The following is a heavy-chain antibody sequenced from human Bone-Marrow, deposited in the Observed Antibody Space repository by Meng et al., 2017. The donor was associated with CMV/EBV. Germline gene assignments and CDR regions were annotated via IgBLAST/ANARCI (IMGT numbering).Heavy chain of an antibody. CDR2: IIPIFGTA. J-gene: IGHJ4*02. D-gene: IGHD4-11*01. CDR3: ARVPTRTTVTTFDF. Sequence: ASVKVSCKASGYTFTSYYMHWVRQAPGQGLEWMGGIIPIFGTANYAQKFQGRVTMTRDTSTSTVYMELSSLRSEDTAVYYCARVPTRTTVTTFDFWGQGTLVTVSS. V-gene: IGHV1-46*01. CDR1: GYTFTSYY.